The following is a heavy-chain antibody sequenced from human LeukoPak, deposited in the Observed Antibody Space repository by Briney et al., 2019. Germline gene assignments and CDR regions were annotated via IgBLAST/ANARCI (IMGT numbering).Heavy chain of an antibody. CDR2: IYYTGST. D-gene: IGHD3-9*01. CDR1: GGSISSYY. Sequence: ASETLSLTCTVSGGSISSYYWSWIRQPPGKGLEWIGYIYYTGSTNYNPSLKSRVTMSVDTSKNQISLKLSSVTAADSAVYYCVRRVRYFGQNDYWGQGTLVTVSS. CDR3: VRRVRYFGQNDY. J-gene: IGHJ4*02. V-gene: IGHV4-59*08.